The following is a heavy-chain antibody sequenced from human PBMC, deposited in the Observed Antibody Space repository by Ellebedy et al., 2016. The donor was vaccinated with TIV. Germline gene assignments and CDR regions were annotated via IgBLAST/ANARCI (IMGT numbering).Heavy chain of an antibody. Sequence: GESLKISCAGSGFTFSSYAMHWVRQAPGKGLEWVAVISYDGSNKYYADSVKGRFTISRDNSKNTLYLQMNSLRAEDTAVYYCARVPWTAVADWGQGALVTVSS. J-gene: IGHJ4*02. CDR3: ARVPWTAVAD. CDR2: ISYDGSNK. D-gene: IGHD6-13*01. V-gene: IGHV3-30-3*01. CDR1: GFTFSSYA.